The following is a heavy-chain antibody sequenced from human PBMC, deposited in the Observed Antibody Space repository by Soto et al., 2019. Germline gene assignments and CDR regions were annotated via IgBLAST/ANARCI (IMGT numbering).Heavy chain of an antibody. CDR1: GFTFSTYS. J-gene: IGHJ5*02. V-gene: IGHV3-48*01. CDR3: AGEADYLNWFDP. CDR2: ISSSSSTI. Sequence: GGSLRLSCAASGFTFSTYSMNWVRQAPGKGLEWVSYISSSSSTIFYTDSVKGRFTVSRDNAKNSLYLQMNSLRAEDTAVYYCAGEADYLNWFDPWGQGTLVTVSS. D-gene: IGHD4-17*01.